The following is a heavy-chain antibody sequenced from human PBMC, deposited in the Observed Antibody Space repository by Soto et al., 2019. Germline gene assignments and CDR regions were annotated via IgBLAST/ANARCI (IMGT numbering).Heavy chain of an antibody. CDR3: ARAGRAMVSPYNFDL. D-gene: IGHD5-18*01. V-gene: IGHV1-46*01. CDR2: VNPTGGST. CDR1: GYTFTSFY. J-gene: IGHJ4*02. Sequence: ASXXXSXXXXGYTFTSFYIHWVRQAPGQGLEWMAIVNPTGGSTSYAQKFQDRVKVTRDTSSSTVYMELTSLKSEDTAFYYCARAGRAMVSPYNFDLWGQGTLVTVSS.